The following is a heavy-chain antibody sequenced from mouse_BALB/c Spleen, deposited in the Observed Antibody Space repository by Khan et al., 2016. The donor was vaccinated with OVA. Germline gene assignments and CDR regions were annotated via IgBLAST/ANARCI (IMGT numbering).Heavy chain of an antibody. CDR3: ARNREPDYFDY. V-gene: IGHV2-6*02. CDR1: GFSLTNYG. J-gene: IGHJ2*01. CDR2: IWSDGST. Sequence: VELVESGPGLVAPSQSLSITYTISGFSLTNYGVHWVRQPPGKGLEWLVVIWSDGSTTYNSALKSRLTISKDNSKSQVFLKMNSLQTDDTAMYFCARNREPDYFDYWGQGTTLTVSS.